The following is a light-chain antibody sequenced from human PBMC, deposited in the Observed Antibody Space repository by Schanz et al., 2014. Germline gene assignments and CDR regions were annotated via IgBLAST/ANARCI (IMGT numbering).Light chain of an antibody. Sequence: QSALTQPASVSGSPGQSITISCTGTSSDVGGYNYVSWYQQHPGKAPKLMIYEVSQRPSGVSNRFSGYKSGNTASLTVSGLQAEDEADYYCSSYAGSNTYVFGTGTKLTVL. J-gene: IGLJ1*01. V-gene: IGLV2-14*01. CDR1: SSDVGGYNY. CDR2: EVS. CDR3: SSYAGSNTYV.